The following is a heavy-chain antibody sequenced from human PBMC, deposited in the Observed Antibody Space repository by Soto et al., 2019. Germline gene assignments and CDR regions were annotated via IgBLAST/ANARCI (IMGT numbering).Heavy chain of an antibody. Sequence: QVQLVQSGAEVKKTGASVKVSCKASGYTFTSSGISWVRQSPGQGLEWMGWISAYNGDRNYPDTFQGRVTMNTDTSTSTAYMELRSLRSDDTAVYYCARDRGYYDSIRYLGRALDIWGQGTMVTVSS. CDR3: ARDRGYYDSIRYLGRALDI. CDR1: GYTFTSSG. CDR2: ISAYNGDR. D-gene: IGHD3-22*01. J-gene: IGHJ3*02. V-gene: IGHV1-18*01.